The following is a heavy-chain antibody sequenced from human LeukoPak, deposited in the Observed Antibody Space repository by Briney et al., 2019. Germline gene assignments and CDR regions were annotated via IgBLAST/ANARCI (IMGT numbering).Heavy chain of an antibody. J-gene: IGHJ4*02. V-gene: IGHV3-30*18. Sequence: GKSLRLSCAAAGFTFSSYGMHWVRQAPGKGLEWVAVISTDGSNEYYVDSVKGRFTISRDNSKNMLYLQMKSLRAEDTAVYYCAKVQYYHSSGYLDHWGQGTLVTVSS. CDR1: GFTFSSYG. CDR2: ISTDGSNE. D-gene: IGHD3-22*01. CDR3: AKVQYYHSSGYLDH.